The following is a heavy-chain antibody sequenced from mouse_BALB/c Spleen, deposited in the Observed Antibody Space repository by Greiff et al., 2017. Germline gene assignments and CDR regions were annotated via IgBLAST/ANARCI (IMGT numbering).Heavy chain of an antibody. D-gene: IGHD1-1*01. CDR3: GRGSSYVADAMDY. V-gene: IGHV1-37*01. J-gene: IGHJ4*01. Sequence: EVQLVESGPELVKPGASVKISCKASGYSFTGYFMNWVKQSHGKSLEWIGRINPYNGDTFYNQKFKGKATLTVDKSSSTAHMELLSLTSEDSAVYYCGRGSSYVADAMDYWGQGTSVTVSA. CDR2: INPYNGDT. CDR1: GYSFTGYF.